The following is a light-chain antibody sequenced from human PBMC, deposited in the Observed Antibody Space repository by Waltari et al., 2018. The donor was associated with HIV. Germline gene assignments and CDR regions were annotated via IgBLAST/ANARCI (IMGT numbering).Light chain of an antibody. Sequence: QSALTQPPAASGSPGQSVTISCTGTSNDIGPYNYVSWYQQHPDKAPRLLIYEVNKRPSGVPGRFSGSKSGNTASLPVSGLQAEDEADYYCSSYAGSGNLLLFGGGTKVTVL. CDR2: EVN. J-gene: IGLJ6*01. CDR3: SSYAGSGNLLL. CDR1: SNDIGPYNY. V-gene: IGLV2-8*01.